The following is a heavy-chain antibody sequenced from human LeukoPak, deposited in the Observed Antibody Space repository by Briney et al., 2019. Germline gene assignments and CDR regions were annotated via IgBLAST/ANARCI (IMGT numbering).Heavy chain of an antibody. CDR1: GYTFTGQY. V-gene: IGHV1-2*02. CDR2: INPNTGCT. D-gene: IGHD2-15*01. J-gene: IGHJ4*02. Sequence: ASVKVSCKTSGYTFTGQYMHWVRQAPGQGLEWMGWINPNTGCTNSAQSFQGRVTMTRETSISTAYMELSRLRSDDTAVYYCARGVVDRFDYWGQGTLVTVSS. CDR3: ARGVVDRFDY.